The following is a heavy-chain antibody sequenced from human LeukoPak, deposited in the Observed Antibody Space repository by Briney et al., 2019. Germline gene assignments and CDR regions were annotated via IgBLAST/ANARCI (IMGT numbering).Heavy chain of an antibody. CDR2: ISWSGDTI. Sequence: PGRSLRLSCAASGFSFNDYAMHWVRQAPGKGLEWVSGISWSGDTIGYADSVKGRFTISRDNAKNSLYLQMNSLRAEDTAVYYCARGGGSLQTNAFDIWGQGTMVTVSS. CDR1: GFSFNDYA. D-gene: IGHD2-15*01. J-gene: IGHJ3*02. CDR3: ARGGGSLQTNAFDI. V-gene: IGHV3-9*01.